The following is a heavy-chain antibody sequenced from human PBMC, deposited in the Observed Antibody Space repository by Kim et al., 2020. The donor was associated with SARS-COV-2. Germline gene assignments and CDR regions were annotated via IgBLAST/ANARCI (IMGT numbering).Heavy chain of an antibody. D-gene: IGHD3-10*01. V-gene: IGHV3-23*01. CDR1: GFTFSSYA. CDR3: AKVVWFGELDHDAFDI. CDR2: ISGSGGST. Sequence: GGSLRLSCAASGFTFSSYAMSWVRQAPGKGLEWVSAISGSGGSTYYADSVKGRFTISRDNSKNTLYLQMNSLRAEDTAVYYCAKVVWFGELDHDAFDIWGQGTMVTVSS. J-gene: IGHJ3*02.